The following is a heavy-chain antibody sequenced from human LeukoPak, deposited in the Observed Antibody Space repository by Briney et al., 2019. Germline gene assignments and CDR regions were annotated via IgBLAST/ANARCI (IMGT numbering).Heavy chain of an antibody. CDR3: VRDYDSTFYFDY. Sequence: EGSLRLSCAASGFTFRLYIMNWVRQAPGKGLEWVSSISGSGSSYSYYADSVKGRFTISRDNSKNSLYLQMNSRRVEDTAVYYCVRDYDSTFYFDYWGQGTLVTVSS. V-gene: IGHV3-21*01. CDR2: ISGSGSSYS. J-gene: IGHJ4*02. D-gene: IGHD3-3*01. CDR1: GFTFRLYI.